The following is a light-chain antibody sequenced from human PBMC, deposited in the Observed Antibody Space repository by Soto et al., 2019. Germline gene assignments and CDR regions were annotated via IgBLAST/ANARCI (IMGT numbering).Light chain of an antibody. Sequence: DIQLTQSPSTLSGTVGDRVTIACGASQAISSWLAWYQQKPGKAPKLLIFAASSLQSGVPSRFSGSRSGPDFTLTISSLQPEDFATYYCQQSYSSPPTFGQGTKVDIK. V-gene: IGKV1-39*01. CDR2: AAS. CDR1: QAISSW. CDR3: QQSYSSPPT. J-gene: IGKJ1*01.